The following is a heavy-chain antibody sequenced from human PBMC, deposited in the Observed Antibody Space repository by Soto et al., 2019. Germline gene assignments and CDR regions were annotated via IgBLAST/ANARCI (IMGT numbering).Heavy chain of an antibody. J-gene: IGHJ4*02. CDR2: ISYDGSNK. D-gene: IGHD3-16*01. CDR1: DFTFSNYG. CDR3: AKEEVSSPYTYFDY. V-gene: IGHV3-30*18. Sequence: GGSLRLSCAASDFTFSNYGMHWVRQAPGRGLEWVAVISYDGSNKYYADSVKGRVTISRDNSKNTLYLQLSSMRAEDTAVYYCAKEEVSSPYTYFDYWGQGPLVTVSS.